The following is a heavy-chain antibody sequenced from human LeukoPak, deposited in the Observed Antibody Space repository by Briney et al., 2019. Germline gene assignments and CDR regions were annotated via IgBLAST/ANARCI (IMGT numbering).Heavy chain of an antibody. CDR3: VRDYSIVKSTVFLDY. Sequence: PGGSLRLSCTTSGFTFRDHALSWFRQAPGKGREFVGLIKPKAHGGTTITAASVSGRIAISRDDARSFALLQMDKLKTEDTAVYYCVRDYSIVKSTVFLDYWGQGTLVTVSS. J-gene: IGHJ4*02. CDR2: IKPKAHGGTT. D-gene: IGHD2-15*01. V-gene: IGHV3-49*03. CDR1: GFTFRDHA.